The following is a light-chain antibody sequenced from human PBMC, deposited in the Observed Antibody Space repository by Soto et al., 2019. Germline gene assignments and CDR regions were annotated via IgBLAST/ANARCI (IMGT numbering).Light chain of an antibody. V-gene: IGKV3-20*01. CDR3: KQYGSSST. J-gene: IGKJ5*01. CDR2: GAS. Sequence: EIALRHYWSFQALSSGWRSSLYISASQSVSSSYLAWYQQKPGQAPRLLIYGASSRPTGIPDRFSGSGSGTEFTLTIRRLEPEDFAVYYCKQYGSSSTFGQGTRLEIK. CDR1: QSVSSSY.